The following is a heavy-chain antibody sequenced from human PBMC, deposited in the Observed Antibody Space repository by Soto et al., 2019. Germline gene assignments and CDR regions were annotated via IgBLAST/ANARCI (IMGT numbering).Heavy chain of an antibody. Sequence: QVQLVESGGGVVQPGRSLRLSCAASGFTFSSYGMHWVRQAPGKGLEWVAVIWYDGSNKYYADSVKGRFTISRDNSKNTLYLQMNSLRAEDTAVYYWAKGHYYDSSGDIDYWGQGTLVTVSS. CDR1: GFTFSSYG. CDR3: AKGHYYDSSGDIDY. J-gene: IGHJ4*02. D-gene: IGHD3-22*01. CDR2: IWYDGSNK. V-gene: IGHV3-33*06.